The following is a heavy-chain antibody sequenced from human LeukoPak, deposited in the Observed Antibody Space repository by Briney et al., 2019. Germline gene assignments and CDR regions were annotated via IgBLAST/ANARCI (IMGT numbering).Heavy chain of an antibody. CDR1: GFTVSSNY. D-gene: IGHD6-13*01. CDR2: IYSGGGT. J-gene: IGHJ6*02. V-gene: IGHV3-53*01. CDR3: ARGRYSSTWPELFMDV. Sequence: GGSLRLSCAASGFTVSSNYMSWVRQAPGKGLEWVSVIYSGGGTYHADTVKGRFTISRDHSKNTLYLQMNSLRAEDTAAYYCARGRYSSTWPELFMDVWGQGTTVTVSS.